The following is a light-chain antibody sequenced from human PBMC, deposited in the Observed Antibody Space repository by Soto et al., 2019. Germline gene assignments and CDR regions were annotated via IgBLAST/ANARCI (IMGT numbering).Light chain of an antibody. CDR3: QQYGGSPRT. V-gene: IGKV3-20*01. CDR2: GAS. J-gene: IGKJ1*01. Sequence: EIVLTQSPGTLSLSPGEGATLSCRASQSIGSNFLAWYQQKRGQAPRLLIHGASNWATGIPDRFSGSGSGTDFTLTITRLEPEDFAVYYCQQYGGSPRTFGQGTKVDIK. CDR1: QSIGSNF.